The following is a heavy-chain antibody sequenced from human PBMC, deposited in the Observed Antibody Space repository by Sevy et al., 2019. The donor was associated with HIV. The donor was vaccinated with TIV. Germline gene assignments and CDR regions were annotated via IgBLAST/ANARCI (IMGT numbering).Heavy chain of an antibody. Sequence: SETLSLTCAVYGGSFSAYYWSWIRQAPGQGLEWIGDINHSGSANYNQSLKSRVTISVDTTKSQFSLKLSSVTAADTAVYYCARPGGDLWGRGTLVTVSS. CDR3: ARPGGDL. CDR2: INHSGSA. D-gene: IGHD3-16*01. CDR1: GGSFSAYY. V-gene: IGHV4-34*01. J-gene: IGHJ4*02.